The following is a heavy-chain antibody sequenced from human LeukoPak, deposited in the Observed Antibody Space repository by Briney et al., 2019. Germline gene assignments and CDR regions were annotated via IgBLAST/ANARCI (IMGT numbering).Heavy chain of an antibody. CDR1: GFVFSNYW. CDR2: INHSGST. CDR3: ARIPRLRFFDY. J-gene: IGHJ4*02. D-gene: IGHD3-3*01. Sequence: GSLRLSCAASGFVFSNYWMSWVRQPPGKGLEWIGEINHSGSTNYNPSLKSRVTISVDTSKNQFSLKLSSVTAADTAVYYCARIPRLRFFDYWGQGTLVTVSS. V-gene: IGHV4-34*01.